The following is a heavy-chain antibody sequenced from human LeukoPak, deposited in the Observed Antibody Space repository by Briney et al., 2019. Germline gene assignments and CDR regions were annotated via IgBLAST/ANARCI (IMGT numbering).Heavy chain of an antibody. V-gene: IGHV3-13*01. CDR2: IGTAGDT. Sequence: SGGSLRLSCAASGFTFSSYDMHWVRQATGKGLEWVSAIGTAGDTYYPGSVKGRFTISRENAKNSLYLQMNSLRAGDTAVYYCARGDIAAAAIDNWGQGTLVTVSS. D-gene: IGHD6-13*01. J-gene: IGHJ4*02. CDR3: ARGDIAAAAIDN. CDR1: GFTFSSYD.